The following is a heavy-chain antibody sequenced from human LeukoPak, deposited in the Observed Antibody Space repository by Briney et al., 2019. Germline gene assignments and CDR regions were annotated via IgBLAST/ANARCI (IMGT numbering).Heavy chain of an antibody. CDR3: ARWRWLQGAVDY. CDR2: IYSGGST. J-gene: IGHJ4*02. D-gene: IGHD5-24*01. V-gene: IGHV3-53*01. CDR1: GFTVSSNY. Sequence: GGSLRLSCAASGFTVSSNYMSWVRQAPGKGLEWVSVIYSGGSTYYADSVKGRFTISRDNSKNTPYLQMNSLRAEDTAVYYCARWRWLQGAVDYWGQGTLVTVSS.